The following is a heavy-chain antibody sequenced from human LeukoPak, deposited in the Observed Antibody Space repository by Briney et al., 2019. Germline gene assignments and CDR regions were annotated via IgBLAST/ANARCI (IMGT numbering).Heavy chain of an antibody. J-gene: IGHJ4*02. CDR3: ARAPWGDYVDY. V-gene: IGHV4-30-4*01. D-gene: IGHD3-16*01. Sequence: PSETLSLTCTVSGGSISSGDYYWSWIRQPPGKGLEWIGYIYYSGSTYYNPSLKSRVTISVDTSKNQFSLKLSSVTAADTAVYYCARAPWGDYVDYWGQGTLVTVSS. CDR2: IYYSGST. CDR1: GGSISSGDYY.